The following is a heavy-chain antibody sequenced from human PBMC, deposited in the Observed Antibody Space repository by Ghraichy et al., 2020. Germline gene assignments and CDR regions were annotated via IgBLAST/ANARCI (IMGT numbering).Heavy chain of an antibody. CDR2: AFYSGNF. CDR1: GDSIDSSSNY. CDR3: ARLRRDDLAWLPFDY. Sequence: SETLSLTCAVSGDSIDSSSNYWAWIRQPPGKGLEWIGSAFYSGNFDYTPSLKSRVAISLDTSKNQLSLRLRSVTAADTAMYYCARLRRDDLAWLPFDYWSQGTLVIASS. J-gene: IGHJ4*02. D-gene: IGHD3-3*01. V-gene: IGHV4-39*01.